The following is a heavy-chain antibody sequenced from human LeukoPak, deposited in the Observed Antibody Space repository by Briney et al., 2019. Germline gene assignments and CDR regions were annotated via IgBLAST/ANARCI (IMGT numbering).Heavy chain of an antibody. CDR3: AKDQVVAATRARFGYRSRSPFDY. CDR1: GFTFSSYA. J-gene: IGHJ4*02. Sequence: GGSLRLSCAASGFTFSSYAMSWVRQAPGKGLDWVSAISGSGGSKYYADSVKGRFTISRDNSKNTLYLQMNSLRAEDTAVYYCAKDQVVAATRARFGYRSRSPFDYWGQGTLVTVSS. CDR2: ISGSGGSK. V-gene: IGHV3-23*01. D-gene: IGHD2-15*01.